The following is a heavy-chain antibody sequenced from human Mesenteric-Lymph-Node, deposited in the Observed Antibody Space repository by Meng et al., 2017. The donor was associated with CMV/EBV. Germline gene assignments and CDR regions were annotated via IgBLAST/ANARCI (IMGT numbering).Heavy chain of an antibody. CDR3: ARVTIFGVVNGMDV. CDR1: GFTFSKYW. J-gene: IGHJ6*02. Sequence: GGSLRLSCAASGFTFSKYWMHWVRQAPGKGLEWVSRINSDGSTISYEDSVKGRFTISRDNAKNTLYLQMNSLRAEDTAVYYCARVTIFGVVNGMDVWGQGTTVTVSS. D-gene: IGHD3-3*01. V-gene: IGHV3-74*01. CDR2: INSDGSTI.